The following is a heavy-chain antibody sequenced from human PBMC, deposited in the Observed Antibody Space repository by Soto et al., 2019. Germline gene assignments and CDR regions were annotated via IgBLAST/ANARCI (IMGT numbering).Heavy chain of an antibody. CDR2: TYSSGST. V-gene: IGHV4-4*07. J-gene: IGHJ4*02. CDR3: AIGSGWDDMSE. CDR1: GGSITSYY. D-gene: IGHD6-19*01. Sequence: PSEPLSLTCAVSGGSITSYYWSWIRQPAGKGLEWIGRTYSSGSTDYNPSLKSRVTMSADTSKNQFSLKLTSVTAADTAVYYCAIGSGWDDMSERGKRKLVSVS.